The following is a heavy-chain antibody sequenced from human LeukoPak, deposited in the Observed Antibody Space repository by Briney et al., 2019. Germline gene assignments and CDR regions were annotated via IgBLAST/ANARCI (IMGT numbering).Heavy chain of an antibody. Sequence: PGGSLRLSCAASGIXFRTYAMSWVRQAPGKGLEWVLHIGGNGDSTYYAAPVKGRFTISRDNSKNTLYLQMNSLRAEDTAVYYCAKVSGYNWVTLIDYWGQGTLVTVSS. CDR3: AKVSGYNWVTLIDY. D-gene: IGHD5-24*01. J-gene: IGHJ4*02. CDR1: GIXFRTYA. V-gene: IGHV3-23*01. CDR2: IGGNGDST.